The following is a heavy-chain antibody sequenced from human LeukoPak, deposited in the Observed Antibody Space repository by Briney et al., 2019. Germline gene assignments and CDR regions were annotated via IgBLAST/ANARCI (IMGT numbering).Heavy chain of an antibody. D-gene: IGHD3-22*01. CDR1: GGSISSYY. CDR3: AGDDSSGYYYRVLVY. V-gene: IGHV4-59*01. CDR2: IYYSGST. Sequence: PSETLSLTCTVSGGSISSYYWSWIRQPPGKGLEWIGCIYYSGSTNYNPSLKSRVTISVDTSKNQFSLKLSSVTAADTAVYYCAGDDSSGYYYRVLVYWGQGTLVTVSS. J-gene: IGHJ4*02.